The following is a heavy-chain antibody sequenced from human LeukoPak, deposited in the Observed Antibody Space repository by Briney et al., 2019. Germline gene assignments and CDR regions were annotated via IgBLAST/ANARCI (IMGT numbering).Heavy chain of an antibody. V-gene: IGHV3-7*03. Sequence: PGGSLRLSCLASGFTFSTYNMHWVRQAPGKGLEWVATIKQDGRDKYYVDSVKGRFTISRDDAKNSLYLQMNSLRVEDTAVYHCVRYFTAVAPTLRLDYWGQGTLVTVSS. J-gene: IGHJ4*02. CDR1: GFTFSTYN. CDR2: IKQDGRDK. CDR3: VRYFTAVAPTLRLDY. D-gene: IGHD6-19*01.